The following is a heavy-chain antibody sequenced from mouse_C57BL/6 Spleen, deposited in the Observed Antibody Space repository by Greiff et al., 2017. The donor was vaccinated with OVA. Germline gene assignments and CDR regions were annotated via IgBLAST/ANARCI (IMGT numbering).Heavy chain of an antibody. CDR1: GFNIKDYY. Sequence: DVKLVESGAELVKPGASVKLSCTASGFNIKDYYMHWVKQRTEQGLEWIGRIDPEDGETKYAPKFQGKATITADTYSNTAYLQLSSLTSEDTAVYYCANHYDYDEGALYAMDYWGQGTSVTVSS. CDR2: IDPEDGET. V-gene: IGHV14-2*01. D-gene: IGHD2-4*01. J-gene: IGHJ4*01. CDR3: ANHYDYDEGALYAMDY.